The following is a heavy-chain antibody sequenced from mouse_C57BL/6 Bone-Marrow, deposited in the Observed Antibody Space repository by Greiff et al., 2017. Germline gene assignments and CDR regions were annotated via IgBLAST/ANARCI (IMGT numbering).Heavy chain of an antibody. CDR1: GYTFTDYY. CDR2: INPNNGGT. V-gene: IGHV1-26*01. J-gene: IGHJ4*01. D-gene: IGHD1-1*01. Sequence: VQLQQSGPELVKPGASVKISCKASGYTFTDYYMNWVKQSHGKSLEWIGDINPNNGGTSYNQKFKGKAPLTVDKSSRTAYMELRSLTSEDSAVYYCARGGYYGFYAMDYWGQGTSVTVSS. CDR3: ARGGYYGFYAMDY.